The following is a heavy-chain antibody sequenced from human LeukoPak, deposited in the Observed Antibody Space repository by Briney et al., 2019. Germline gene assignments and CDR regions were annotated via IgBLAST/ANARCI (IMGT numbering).Heavy chain of an antibody. CDR2: IYYSGST. CDR3: ARGRVHDLLFDWFDP. Sequence: SQTLSLTCTVSGGSISGSGYYWSWIRQHPGKGREWIGYIYYSGSTYYNPSLKSRVTISVDTSKNQFSLKLTSVTAADTAVYYCARGRVHDLLFDWFDPWGQGTLVTVSS. J-gene: IGHJ5*02. D-gene: IGHD2-21*01. V-gene: IGHV4-31*03. CDR1: GGSISGSGYY.